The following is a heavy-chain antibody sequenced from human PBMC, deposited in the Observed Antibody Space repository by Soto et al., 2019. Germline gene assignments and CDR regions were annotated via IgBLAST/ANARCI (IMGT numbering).Heavy chain of an antibody. D-gene: IGHD3-22*01. J-gene: IGHJ1*01. CDR3: ARAPQISGYYPDYFQH. V-gene: IGHV4-28*03. Sequence: PSETLSLTCAVSGYSISSSNWWGWIRQPPGKGLEWIGYIYYSGSTYYSPSLKSRVTMSVDTSKNQFSLKLSSVTAVDTAVYYCARAPQISGYYPDYFQHWGQGTLVT. CDR2: IYYSGST. CDR1: GYSISSSNW.